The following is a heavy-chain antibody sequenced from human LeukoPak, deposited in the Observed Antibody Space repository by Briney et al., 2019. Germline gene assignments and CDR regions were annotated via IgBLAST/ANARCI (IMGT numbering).Heavy chain of an antibody. Sequence: PSETLSLTCTVSGGSISSGDYYWSWIRQPPGKGLEWIGYIYYSGSTYYNPSLKGRVTISVDTSKNQFSLKLSSVTAADTAVYYCAIEVVRGVINHFDYWGQGTLVTVSS. J-gene: IGHJ4*02. D-gene: IGHD3-10*01. CDR1: GGSISSGDYY. V-gene: IGHV4-30-4*01. CDR3: AIEVVRGVINHFDY. CDR2: IYYSGST.